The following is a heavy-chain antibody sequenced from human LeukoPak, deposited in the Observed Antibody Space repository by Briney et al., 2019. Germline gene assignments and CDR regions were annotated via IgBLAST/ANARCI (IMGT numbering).Heavy chain of an antibody. CDR2: ISAYNGNT. CDR3: ARGASYYYDSSGYDY. D-gene: IGHD3-22*01. V-gene: IGHV1-18*01. Sequence: ASVKVSCKASGYTFTSYGISWVRQAPGQGLEWMGWISAYNGNTNYAQKLQGRVTMTTDTSTSTAYMELRGLRSDDTAVYYCARGASYYYDSSGYDYWGQGTLVTVSS. CDR1: GYTFTSYG. J-gene: IGHJ4*02.